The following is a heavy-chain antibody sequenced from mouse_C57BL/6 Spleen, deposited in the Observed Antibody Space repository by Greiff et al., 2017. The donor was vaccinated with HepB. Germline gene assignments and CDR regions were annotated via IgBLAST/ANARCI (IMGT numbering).Heavy chain of an antibody. V-gene: IGHV1-19*01. D-gene: IGHD3-2*02. CDR2: INPYNGGT. CDR3: ASPDSSGYGAMDY. J-gene: IGHJ4*01. CDR1: GYTFTDYY. Sequence: VQLQQSGPVLVKPGASVKMSCKASGYTFTDYYMNWVKQSHGKSLEWIGVINPYNGGTSYNQKFKGKATLTVDKSSSTAYMELNSLTSEDSAVYYCASPDSSGYGAMDYWGQGTSVTVSS.